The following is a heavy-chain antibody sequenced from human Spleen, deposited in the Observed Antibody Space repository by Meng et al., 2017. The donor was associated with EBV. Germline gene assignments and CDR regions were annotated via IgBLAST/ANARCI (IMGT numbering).Heavy chain of an antibody. Sequence: GSVARFAFRCSGGSFARYCCSWVRQPPGQGHGWLGGSVTVFSTVNYAQKFQARVTIIADESTTTVYMELMSLRYADTAVYYCTRWLAGLAREGYFDHWGQGSLVTVSS. J-gene: IGHJ4*02. D-gene: IGHD3-22*01. CDR1: GGSFARYC. CDR3: TRWLAGLAREGYFDH. V-gene: IGHV1-69*01. CDR2: SVTVFSTV.